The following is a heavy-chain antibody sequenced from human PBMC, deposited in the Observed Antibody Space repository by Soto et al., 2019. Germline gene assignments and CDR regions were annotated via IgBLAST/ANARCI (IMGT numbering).Heavy chain of an antibody. CDR1: GYTFSNYG. D-gene: IGHD1-26*01. V-gene: IGHV1-18*01. Sequence: QVQLVQSGPEVKQPGASVKVSCKGSGYTFSNYGVTWVRQATGKGLVRLGWVSAYNRNTDYAQKFEDSATMTIDTSTNTAYLELRGLTPDDTAVYYCARERRWEPLLYWGQGT. J-gene: IGHJ4*02. CDR2: VSAYNRNT. CDR3: ARERRWEPLLY.